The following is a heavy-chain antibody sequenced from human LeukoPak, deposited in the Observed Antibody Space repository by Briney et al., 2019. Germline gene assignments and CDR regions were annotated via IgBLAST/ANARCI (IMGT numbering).Heavy chain of an antibody. D-gene: IGHD5-18*01. CDR1: GFIFRRHA. V-gene: IGHV3-30*04. Sequence: GGTLRLSCVASGFIFRRHAMHWVRQAPGKGLEWVAAISYDGPNKYYADSVKGRLTISRDNSKNTLYLQMNSLRAEDTAVYYCARRATTERGHSYGLDYWGQGTLVTVSS. J-gene: IGHJ4*02. CDR2: ISYDGPNK. CDR3: ARRATTERGHSYGLDY.